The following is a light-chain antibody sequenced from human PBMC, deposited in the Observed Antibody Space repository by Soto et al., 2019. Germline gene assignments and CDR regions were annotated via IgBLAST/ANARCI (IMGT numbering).Light chain of an antibody. CDR2: GAS. V-gene: IGKV3-20*01. CDR1: QSVSSSC. J-gene: IGKJ1*01. Sequence: EIVLTQSPGTLSLSPGERATLSCRASQSVSSSCLAWYQQRPGQAPRLLIYGASNRAAGLPGRFSGSGSGTDFTLTITRVEPEDFAVYSCQQYGDSPWTFGQGTKVEIK. CDR3: QQYGDSPWT.